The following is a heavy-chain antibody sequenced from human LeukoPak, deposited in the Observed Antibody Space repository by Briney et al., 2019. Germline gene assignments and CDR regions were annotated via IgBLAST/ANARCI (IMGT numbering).Heavy chain of an antibody. CDR1: GFIFSSYA. D-gene: IGHD6-19*01. J-gene: IGHJ4*02. CDR3: AKVSGWYVRLYYFDY. CDR2: ISGSGGST. V-gene: IGHV3-23*01. Sequence: GGSLRLSCAASGFIFSSYAMSWVRQAPGKGLEWVSAISGSGGSTYYADSVKGRFTISRDNSKNTLYLQMNSLRAEDTAVYYCAKVSGWYVRLYYFDYWGQGTLVTVSS.